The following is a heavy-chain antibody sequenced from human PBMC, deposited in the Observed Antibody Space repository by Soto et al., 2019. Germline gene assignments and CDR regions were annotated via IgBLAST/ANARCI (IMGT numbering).Heavy chain of an antibody. D-gene: IGHD3-9*01. V-gene: IGHV3-53*04. CDR3: ARHHDILTGYSYYYYYYMDV. Sequence: PGGSLRLSCAASGFTVSGNYMSWVRQAPGKGLEWVSVIYSGGSTYYADSVKGRFTISRHNSKNTLYLQMNSLRAEDTAVYYCARHHDILTGYSYYYYYYMDVWGQGTTVTVSS. CDR1: GFTVSGNY. J-gene: IGHJ6*03. CDR2: IYSGGST.